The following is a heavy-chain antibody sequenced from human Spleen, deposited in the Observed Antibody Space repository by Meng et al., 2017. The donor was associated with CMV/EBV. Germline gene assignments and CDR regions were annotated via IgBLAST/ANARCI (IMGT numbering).Heavy chain of an antibody. J-gene: IGHJ4*02. CDR3: AKDRRGSGMSFDY. CDR2: NSCGNIT. Sequence: SWVRQAPGKGLEWVSVNSCGNITYKADSVKGRFIISRDYSNNTLDLQVNSLRAEDTAVYYCAKDRRGSGMSFDYWGQGTLVTVSS. V-gene: IGHV3-53*05. D-gene: IGHD3-10*01.